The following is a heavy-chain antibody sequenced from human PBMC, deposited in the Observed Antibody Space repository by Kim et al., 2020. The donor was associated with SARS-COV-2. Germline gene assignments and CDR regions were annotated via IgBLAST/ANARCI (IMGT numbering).Heavy chain of an antibody. CDR3: ARHGPYGINIGWFDP. CDR1: GGSISYYY. Sequence: SETLSLTCTVSGGSISYYYWSWIRQPPGKGLEWIGYFYNSGNTNYNPSLKSRVTISSDTSKNQFSLKLNSVTAADTAVYYCARHGPYGINIGWFDPWGQGTLVTVSS. D-gene: IGHD1-20*01. V-gene: IGHV4-59*08. CDR2: FYNSGNT. J-gene: IGHJ5*02.